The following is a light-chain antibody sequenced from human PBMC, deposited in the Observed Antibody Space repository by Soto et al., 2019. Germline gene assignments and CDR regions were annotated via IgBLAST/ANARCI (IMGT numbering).Light chain of an antibody. V-gene: IGKV1-39*01. CDR1: QGIRND. Sequence: IQLTQSPSSLSASVGDRVTITWRASQGIRNDLGWYQQKPGKAPKVLINAASSLQSGVPSRFSGSLYETDFNLTISSLQPEDFATYSCQQSNSITWTFGQGTKVDIK. J-gene: IGKJ1*01. CDR3: QQSNSITWT. CDR2: AAS.